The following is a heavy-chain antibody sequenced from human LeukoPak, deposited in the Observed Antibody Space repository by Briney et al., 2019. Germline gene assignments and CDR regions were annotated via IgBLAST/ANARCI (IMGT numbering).Heavy chain of an antibody. Sequence: SVKVSCKASGGTFSSYAISWVRQAPGQGLEWMGGIIPIFGTENYAQKFQGRVTITADESTSTAYMELSSLRSEDTAVYYCAREGVGYCGGDCYRFDYWGQGTLVTVSS. CDR1: GGTFSSYA. D-gene: IGHD2-21*01. V-gene: IGHV1-69*13. J-gene: IGHJ4*02. CDR2: IIPIFGTE. CDR3: AREGVGYCGGDCYRFDY.